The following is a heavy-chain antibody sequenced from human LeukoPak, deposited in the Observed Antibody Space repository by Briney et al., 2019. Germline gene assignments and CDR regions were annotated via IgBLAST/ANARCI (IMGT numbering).Heavy chain of an antibody. CDR1: GFAFSSYW. CDR3: ARDRTLGY. D-gene: IGHD3-16*01. CDR2: INQDGSEK. J-gene: IGHJ4*02. V-gene: IGHV3-7*05. Sequence: PGGSLRLSCAASGFAFSSYWMSWVRQAPGKGLEWVANINQDGSEKYYVDSVKGRFTISRDNAKNSVYLQMNSLRGEDTAVYYCARDRTLGYWGQGTLVTVSS.